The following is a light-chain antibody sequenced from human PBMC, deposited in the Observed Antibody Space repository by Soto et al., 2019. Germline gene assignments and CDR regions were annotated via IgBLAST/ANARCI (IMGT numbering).Light chain of an antibody. V-gene: IGLV3-21*02. J-gene: IGLJ1*01. CDR1: NIGSKS. CDR3: QLWDSSGDYAV. CDR2: DDT. Sequence: SYELTQAPSLSVAPGQTARITCGGINIGSKSVHWYRQKPGQAPVLVVYDDTDRPSGIPDRFSGSKSGNTATLTISRVEVGDEADYYCQLWDSSGDYAVFGTGTKLTVL.